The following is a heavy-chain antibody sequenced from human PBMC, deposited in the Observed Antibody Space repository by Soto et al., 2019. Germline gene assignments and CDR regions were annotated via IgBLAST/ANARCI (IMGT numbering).Heavy chain of an antibody. V-gene: IGHV4-30-4*01. J-gene: IGHJ6*02. CDR3: ARITIFGVVPTNYGMDV. Sequence: SETLSLTCTVSGGSISSGDYYWSWIRQPPGKGLEWIGYMYYSGSTYYNPSLKSRVTISVDTSKNKFSLKLSSVTAADTAVYYCARITIFGVVPTNYGMDVWGQGTTVTVSS. CDR2: MYYSGST. CDR1: GGSISSGDYY. D-gene: IGHD3-3*01.